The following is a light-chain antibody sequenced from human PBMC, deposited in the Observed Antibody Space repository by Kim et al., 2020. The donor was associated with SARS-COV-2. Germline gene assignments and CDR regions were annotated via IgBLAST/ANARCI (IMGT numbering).Light chain of an antibody. CDR1: KLGDKY. V-gene: IGLV3-1*01. J-gene: IGLJ1*01. CDR2: EDN. CDR3: QAWDSSTAV. Sequence: SYELTQPPSVSLSPGQTASITCSGDKLGDKYACWYQQKPGQSPVLVIYEDNKRPSGIPERFSGSNSGNTATLTISGTQAMDEADYYCQAWDSSTAVFGTG.